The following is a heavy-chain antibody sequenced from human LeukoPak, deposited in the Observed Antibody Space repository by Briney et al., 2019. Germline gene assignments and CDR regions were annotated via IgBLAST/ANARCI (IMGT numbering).Heavy chain of an antibody. V-gene: IGHV3-21*01. CDR1: GFTFSSYA. J-gene: IGHJ3*02. CDR3: AREISRTGAFDI. Sequence: PGGSLRLSCAASGFTFSSYAMSWVRQAPGKGLEWVSSITSDSSRINYADSVKGRFTISRDNAKNSLYLQMNSLGAEDTAVYYCAREISRTGAFDIWGQGTMVTVSS. D-gene: IGHD3-3*02. CDR2: ITSDSSRI.